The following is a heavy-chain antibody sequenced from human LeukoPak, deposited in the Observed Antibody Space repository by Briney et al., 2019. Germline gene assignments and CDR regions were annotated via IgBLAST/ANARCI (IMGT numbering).Heavy chain of an antibody. J-gene: IGHJ5*02. D-gene: IGHD2-21*01. V-gene: IGHV4-39*01. CDR2: IYYSGIT. CDR3: VRREACPYFDP. CDR1: GGSISSSSYY. Sequence: TPSETLSLTCSVSGGSISSSSYYWTWVRQSPEKGLEWIGSIYYSGITYYSPSLTSRLTISVDTSKNQFSLRLSSVTAADTAVYYCVRREACPYFDPWGQGTLVTVSS.